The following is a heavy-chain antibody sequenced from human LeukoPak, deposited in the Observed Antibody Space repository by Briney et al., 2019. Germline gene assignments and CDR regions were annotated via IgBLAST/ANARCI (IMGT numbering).Heavy chain of an antibody. Sequence: GGSLRLSCAASGFTFSSYWMHCVRHAPGKGPVWVSRINSDGSSTSYADSVKGRFTISRDNAKNTLYLQMNSLRAEDTAVYYCARDVLRRGQGTLVTVSS. CDR2: INSDGSST. CDR1: GFTFSSYW. V-gene: IGHV3-74*01. J-gene: IGHJ4*02. D-gene: IGHD2/OR15-2a*01. CDR3: ARDVLR.